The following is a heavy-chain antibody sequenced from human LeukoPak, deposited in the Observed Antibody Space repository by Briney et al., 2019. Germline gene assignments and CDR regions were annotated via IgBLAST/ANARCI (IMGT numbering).Heavy chain of an antibody. CDR1: GGTFSSYA. J-gene: IGHJ4*02. Sequence: GASVKVSCKASGGTFSSYAISWVRQAPGQGLEWMGRVIAILGIANYAQKFQGRVTITADKSTSTAYMELSSLRSEDTAVYYCASKRREDYGDYGYLDYWGQGTLVTVSS. CDR2: VIAILGIA. CDR3: ASKRREDYGDYGYLDY. D-gene: IGHD4-17*01. V-gene: IGHV1-69*04.